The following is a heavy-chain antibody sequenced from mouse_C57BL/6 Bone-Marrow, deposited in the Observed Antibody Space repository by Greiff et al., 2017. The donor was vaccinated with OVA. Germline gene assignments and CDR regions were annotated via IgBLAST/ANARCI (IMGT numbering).Heavy chain of an antibody. CDR1: GFNIKDYY. CDR3: ATYRY. J-gene: IGHJ2*01. Sequence: EVKLVESGAELVRPGASVKLSCTASGFNIKDYYMHWVKERPEQGLEWIGWIDPENGDTEYASKFQGKATITADTSSKTVYLHLSSLTSEDTAVYYCATYRYWGQGTTLTVSS. V-gene: IGHV14-4*01. CDR2: IDPENGDT.